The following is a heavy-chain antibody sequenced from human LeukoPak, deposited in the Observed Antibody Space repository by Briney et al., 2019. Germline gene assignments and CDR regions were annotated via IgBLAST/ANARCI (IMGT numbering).Heavy chain of an antibody. D-gene: IGHD3-10*01. Sequence: TGGSLRLSCAASGFTFSSHAMNWVRQAPGKGPEWVSGISGSGATTYYADSVEGRFTISRDNSKNTLYLQMNSLRAEDTAIYYCAKVRYGLGNYDYEKWGQGTLVTVSS. CDR3: AKVRYGLGNYDYEK. CDR1: GFTFSSHA. V-gene: IGHV3-23*01. J-gene: IGHJ4*02. CDR2: ISGSGATT.